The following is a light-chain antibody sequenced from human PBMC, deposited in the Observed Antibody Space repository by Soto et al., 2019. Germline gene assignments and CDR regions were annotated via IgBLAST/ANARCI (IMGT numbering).Light chain of an antibody. J-gene: IGKJ5*01. V-gene: IGKV1-39*01. CDR1: QSISSL. Sequence: DIQMTQSPSSLSASVGDKVTISCRASQSISSLLNWYQQKPGKAPKLLIYAASSLQSGVPSRFSGSGSGTDFTLAISSLQPEDFATYYCQQSYNTPSTFGQGTRLEIK. CDR2: AAS. CDR3: QQSYNTPST.